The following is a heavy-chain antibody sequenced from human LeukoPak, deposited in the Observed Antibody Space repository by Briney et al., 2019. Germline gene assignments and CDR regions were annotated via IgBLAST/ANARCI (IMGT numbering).Heavy chain of an antibody. D-gene: IGHD3-10*01. CDR1: GFTFSSYW. Sequence: GGSLRLSCAASGFTFSSYWMTWVRQAPGKGLEWVANIGEDGSEKYYVDSVKGRFTISRDNAKNSLYLQVNSLRAEDTAVYYCVRGGSNYGIIIYSRYFAYWGQGTLVTVSS. CDR2: IGEDGSEK. J-gene: IGHJ4*02. V-gene: IGHV3-7*04. CDR3: VRGGSNYGIIIYSRYFAY.